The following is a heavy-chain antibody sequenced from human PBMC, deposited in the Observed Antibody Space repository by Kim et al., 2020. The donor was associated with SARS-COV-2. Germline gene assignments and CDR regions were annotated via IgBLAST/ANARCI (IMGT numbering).Heavy chain of an antibody. V-gene: IGHV4-61*01. CDR3: ARASNTYYYDSSGYFYFDY. J-gene: IGHJ4*02. Sequence: SETLSLTCTVSGGSVSSGSYYWSWIRQPPGKGLEWIGYIYYSGSTNYNPSLKSRVTISVDTSKNQFSLKLSSVTAADTAVYYCARASNTYYYDSSGYFYFDYWGQGTLVTVSS. CDR2: IYYSGST. D-gene: IGHD3-22*01. CDR1: GGSVSSGSYY.